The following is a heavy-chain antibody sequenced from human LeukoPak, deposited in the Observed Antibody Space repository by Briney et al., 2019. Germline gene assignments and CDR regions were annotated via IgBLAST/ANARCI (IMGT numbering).Heavy chain of an antibody. CDR3: ARHAWGSSWYYWFDP. D-gene: IGHD6-13*01. CDR1: GGSISSSSHY. CDR2: IYDCGST. V-gene: IGHV4-39*01. Sequence: SETLSLTCTVSGGSISSSSHYWGWIRQPPGKGLEWIGSIYDCGSTYYNPSLKSRVTISVDTSKNQFSLKLTSMTAADTAVYYCARHAWGSSWYYWFDPWGQGTLVTVSS. J-gene: IGHJ5*02.